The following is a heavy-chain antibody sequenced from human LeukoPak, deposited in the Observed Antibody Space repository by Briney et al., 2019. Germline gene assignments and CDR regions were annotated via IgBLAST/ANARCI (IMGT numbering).Heavy chain of an antibody. Sequence: GGSLRLSCAASGFTFSSYGMHWVRQAPGKGLEWVAVISYDGSNKYYADSVKGRFTISRDNSKNTLYLQMNSLRAEDTAVYYCAKRGYDSSGYYPDIWGQGTMVTVSS. CDR1: GFTFSSYG. CDR2: ISYDGSNK. J-gene: IGHJ3*02. D-gene: IGHD3-22*01. V-gene: IGHV3-30*18. CDR3: AKRGYDSSGYYPDI.